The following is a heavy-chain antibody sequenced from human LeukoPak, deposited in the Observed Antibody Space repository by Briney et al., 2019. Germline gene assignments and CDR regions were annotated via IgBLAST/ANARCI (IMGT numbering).Heavy chain of an antibody. CDR3: AKTRSRLTGSSDY. CDR2: ISGSADTT. J-gene: IGHJ4*02. V-gene: IGHV3-23*01. D-gene: IGHD3-9*01. CDR1: GFSFSNSA. Sequence: PGGSLRLSCAASGFSFSNSAMNWVRQAPGKGLEWVSGISGSADTTYYADSVRGRFTISRDNSKNTLYLQMNSLRAEDTAVYYCAKTRSRLTGSSDYWGQGTLVTVSS.